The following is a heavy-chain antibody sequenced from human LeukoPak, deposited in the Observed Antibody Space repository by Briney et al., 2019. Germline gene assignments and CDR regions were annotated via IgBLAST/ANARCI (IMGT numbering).Heavy chain of an antibody. CDR2: IYTSGST. CDR1: GGSISSGSYY. Sequence: KPSQTLSLTCTVSGGSISSGSYYWSWIRQPAGKGLEWIGRIYTSGSTDYNPSLKSRVTISVDTSKNQFSLKLSSVTAADTAVYYCASQGYYYDGNDYHYVGVNTFDIWGQGTMVTVSS. D-gene: IGHD3-22*01. V-gene: IGHV4-61*02. J-gene: IGHJ3*02. CDR3: ASQGYYYDGNDYHYVGVNTFDI.